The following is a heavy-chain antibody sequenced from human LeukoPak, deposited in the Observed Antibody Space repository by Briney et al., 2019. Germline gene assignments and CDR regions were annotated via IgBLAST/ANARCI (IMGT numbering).Heavy chain of an antibody. D-gene: IGHD4-17*01. J-gene: IGHJ4*02. CDR3: ARDDYGPAVY. V-gene: IGHV3-7*01. CDR1: GFSLSYHW. Sequence: PGGSLRPSCAASGFSLSYHWMSWVRQAPGKGLEWVANINVDGSEKYYVDSVKGRFTISRDNAKNSLYLQMNSLRADDTAVYYCARDDYGPAVYGGQGTLVTVSS. CDR2: INVDGSEK.